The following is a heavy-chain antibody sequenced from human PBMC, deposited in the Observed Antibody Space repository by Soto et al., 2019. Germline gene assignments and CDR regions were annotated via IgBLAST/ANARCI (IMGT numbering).Heavy chain of an antibody. V-gene: IGHV1-8*01. Sequence: ASVKVSCKASGYTFTSYDINWVRQATGQGLEWMGWMNPNSGNTGYAQKFQGRVTMTRNTSISTAYMELSSLRSEDTAVYYCAGWKARRRNWFDPWGQGTLVTVSS. CDR2: MNPNSGNT. D-gene: IGHD1-1*01. J-gene: IGHJ5*02. CDR3: AGWKARRRNWFDP. CDR1: GYTFTSYD.